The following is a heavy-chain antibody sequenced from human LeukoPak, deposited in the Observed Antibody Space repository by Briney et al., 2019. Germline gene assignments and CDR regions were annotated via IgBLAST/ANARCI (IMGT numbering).Heavy chain of an antibody. Sequence: GGSLRLSCAASGFTFSIYGMHWVRQAPGKGLEWVSYISSSSGTMYYADSVRGRFTISRDNAKNSLYLQMYSLRVEDTAVYYCASGSYYYGPENYYKGVAYWGQGTLVTVSS. CDR1: GFTFSIYG. CDR3: ASGSYYYGPENYYKGVAY. D-gene: IGHD3-10*01. J-gene: IGHJ4*02. V-gene: IGHV3-48*04. CDR2: ISSSSGTM.